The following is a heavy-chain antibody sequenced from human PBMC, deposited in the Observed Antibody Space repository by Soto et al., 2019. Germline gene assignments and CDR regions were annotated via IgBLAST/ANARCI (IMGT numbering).Heavy chain of an antibody. J-gene: IGHJ4*02. Sequence: QVQLVESGGGVVQPGRPLRLSCAASGFTFSSYGLHWVRQAPGKGLEWVAVISYDGSNKYYADSVKGRFTISRDNSKNTLYLQMNSLRAEDTAVYYCAKDDSDIAAAGNFDYWGQGTLVTVSS. CDR3: AKDDSDIAAAGNFDY. D-gene: IGHD6-13*01. CDR1: GFTFSSYG. V-gene: IGHV3-30*18. CDR2: ISYDGSNK.